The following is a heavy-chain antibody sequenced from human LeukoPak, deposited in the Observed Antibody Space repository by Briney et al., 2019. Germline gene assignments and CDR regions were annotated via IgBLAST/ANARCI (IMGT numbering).Heavy chain of an antibody. V-gene: IGHV3-74*01. CDR1: GFTFSSYW. Sequence: GGSLRLSCAASGFTFSSYWMHWVRQGPGKGLVWVSRISADGSSTDYADSVKGRFTISRENAKNTLYLQMNSLRAEDTAVYYCARTRTLPIAGGFDTWGQGSLVTVSS. J-gene: IGHJ5*02. CDR2: ISADGSST. D-gene: IGHD3-16*01. CDR3: ARTRTLPIAGGFDT.